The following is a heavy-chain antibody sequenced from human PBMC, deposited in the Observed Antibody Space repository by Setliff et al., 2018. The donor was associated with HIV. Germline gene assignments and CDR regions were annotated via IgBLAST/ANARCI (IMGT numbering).Heavy chain of an antibody. D-gene: IGHD3-22*01. J-gene: IGHJ4*02. CDR1: GGTFSTCA. CDR2: IIPIFGTA. V-gene: IGHV1-69*13. CDR3: ASAYDSSGYYYVFDY. Sequence: GASVKVSCKASGGTFSTCAISWVRQAPGQGLEWMGGIIPIFGTANYAQNFEGRVTITADESTSTAYMELTSLRSGDTAVYYCASAYDSSGYYYVFDYWGQGTLGTVSS.